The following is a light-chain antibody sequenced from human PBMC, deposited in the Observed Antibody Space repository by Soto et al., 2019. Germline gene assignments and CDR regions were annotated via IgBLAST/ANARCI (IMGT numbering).Light chain of an antibody. V-gene: IGKV3-15*01. CDR1: QSVSSN. J-gene: IGKJ1*01. CDR3: QQYNIWWA. Sequence: EIVMPQSPATLSVSPGERATLSCRASQSVSSNLAWYQQKPGQAPRLLIYAASTRATGIPARFSGSGSGTEFTLTISSLQSEDFAVYYCQQYNIWWAFGQGAKV. CDR2: AAS.